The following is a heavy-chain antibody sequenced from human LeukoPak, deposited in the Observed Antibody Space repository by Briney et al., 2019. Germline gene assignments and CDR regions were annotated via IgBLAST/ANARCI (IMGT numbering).Heavy chain of an antibody. CDR2: IKQDGSEK. CDR1: GFTFSSYW. D-gene: IGHD3-22*01. V-gene: IGHV3-7*01. CDR3: ARSQTIVVPLETSDAFDI. Sequence: PGGSLRLSCAASGFTFSSYWMSWVRQAPGKGLEWVANIKQDGSEKYYVDSVKGRFTISRDNAKNSLYLQMNSLRAEDTAVYYCARSQTIVVPLETSDAFDIWGQGTMVTVSS. J-gene: IGHJ3*02.